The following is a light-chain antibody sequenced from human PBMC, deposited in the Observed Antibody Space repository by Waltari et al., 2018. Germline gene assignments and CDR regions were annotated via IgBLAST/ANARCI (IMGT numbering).Light chain of an antibody. CDR1: SLRTSY. J-gene: IGLJ2*01. Sequence: SSELTQDPAVSVALGQTVRLTCQGASLRTSYATWYQQQSGQAPILVLFGQNKRPSGIPDRFSGYNSETTTSLTITGAQAEDEADYYCSSRDSSASHVLFAGGTTLTVL. CDR2: GQN. V-gene: IGLV3-19*01. CDR3: SSRDSSASHVL.